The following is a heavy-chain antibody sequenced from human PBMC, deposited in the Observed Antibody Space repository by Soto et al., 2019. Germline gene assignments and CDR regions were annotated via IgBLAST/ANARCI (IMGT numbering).Heavy chain of an antibody. CDR2: ISYDGSNK. J-gene: IGHJ4*02. V-gene: IGHV3-30*18. CDR1: GFTFSSYG. D-gene: IGHD3-22*01. Sequence: GGSLRLSCAASGFTFSSYGMHWVRQAPGKGLEWVAVISYDGSNKYYADSVKGRFTISRDNSKNTLYLQMNSLRAEDTAVYYCAKDTSYDSSGPQVYWGKGTLVTVSP. CDR3: AKDTSYDSSGPQVY.